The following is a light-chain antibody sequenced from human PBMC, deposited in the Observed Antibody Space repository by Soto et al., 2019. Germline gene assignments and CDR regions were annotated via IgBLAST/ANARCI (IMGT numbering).Light chain of an antibody. CDR1: SSDVGGYNY. CDR2: DVS. J-gene: IGLJ1*01. CDR3: SSYTSSSTSSV. Sequence: QSVLTQPASVSGSPGQSITISCTGTSSDVGGYNYVSWYQQHPGKAPKLMIYDVSNRPSGVSNRFSGSKSGNTASLTISGLQAEDEADYYCSSYTSSSTSSVFGTWTKLTVL. V-gene: IGLV2-14*01.